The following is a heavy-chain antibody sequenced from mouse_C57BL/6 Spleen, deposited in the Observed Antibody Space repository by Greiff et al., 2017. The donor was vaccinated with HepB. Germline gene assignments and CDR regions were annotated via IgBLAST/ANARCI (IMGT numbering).Heavy chain of an antibody. J-gene: IGHJ2*01. Sequence: EVKLQESGPELVKPGASVKIPCKASGYTFTDYNMDWVKQSHGKSLEWIGDINPNNGGTIYNQKFKGKATLTVDKSSSTAYMELRSLTSEDTAVYYCARERVIYDGYPSYFDYWGQGTTLTVSS. V-gene: IGHV1-18*01. CDR3: ARERVIYDGYPSYFDY. CDR2: INPNNGGT. D-gene: IGHD2-3*01. CDR1: GYTFTDYN.